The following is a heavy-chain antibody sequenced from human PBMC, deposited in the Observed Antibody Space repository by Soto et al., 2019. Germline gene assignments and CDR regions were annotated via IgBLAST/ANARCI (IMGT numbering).Heavy chain of an antibody. Sequence: SETLSLTCTVSGGSISSYYWSWIRQPPGKGLEWIGYIYYSGSTNYNPSLKSRVTISVDTSKNQFSLKLSSVTAADTAVYYCARVDSSGWIPRQNWFDPWGKGTLVTVSS. V-gene: IGHV4-59*01. CDR2: IYYSGST. CDR1: GGSISSYY. J-gene: IGHJ5*02. CDR3: ARVDSSGWIPRQNWFDP. D-gene: IGHD6-19*01.